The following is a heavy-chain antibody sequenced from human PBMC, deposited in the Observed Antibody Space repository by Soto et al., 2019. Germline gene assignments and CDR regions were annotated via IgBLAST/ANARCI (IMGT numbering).Heavy chain of an antibody. Sequence: GKSLRLSCAASGFTVSRYWMSWVRQAPGKGLEWVANIKQDGSESYYVDSVKGRFTISRDNAKNSLYVQMNSLRVEDTAVYYCARDTGFGFDYWGQGTLVTGSS. J-gene: IGHJ4*02. D-gene: IGHD3-10*01. CDR1: GFTVSRYW. V-gene: IGHV3-7*01. CDR3: ARDTGFGFDY. CDR2: IKQDGSES.